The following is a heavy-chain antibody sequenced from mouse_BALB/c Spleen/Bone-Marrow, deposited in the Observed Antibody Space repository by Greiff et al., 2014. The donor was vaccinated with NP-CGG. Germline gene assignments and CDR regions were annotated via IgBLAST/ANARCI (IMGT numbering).Heavy chain of an antibody. J-gene: IGHJ4*01. CDR3: ASGNYYAMDY. D-gene: IGHD1-1*01. CDR1: GFTFSSYG. V-gene: IGHV5-6*01. Sequence: EVQLVESGGDLVKPGGSLKLSCAASGFTFSSYGMSWVRQTPDERLEWVATISSGGSYTYYPDSVKGRFTISRNNAKNTLYLQMSSLKSEDTAMYYCASGNYYAMDYWGQGTSVTVSS. CDR2: ISSGGSYT.